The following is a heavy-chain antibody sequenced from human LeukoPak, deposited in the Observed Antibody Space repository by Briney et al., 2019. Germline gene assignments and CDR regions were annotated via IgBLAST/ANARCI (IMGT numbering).Heavy chain of an antibody. CDR1: GFTFGDYA. V-gene: IGHV3-49*04. J-gene: IGHJ6*03. Sequence: GGSLRLSCTATGFTFGDYAMSWVRQAPGKGLEWVGIIRSKAYGGTTEYAASVKGRFTISRDDSKSIAYLQMNSLKTEDTAVYYCTRDVTMVRGVHYYYYYMDVWGKGTTVTVSS. CDR2: IRSKAYGGTT. CDR3: TRDVTMVRGVHYYYYYMDV. D-gene: IGHD3-10*01.